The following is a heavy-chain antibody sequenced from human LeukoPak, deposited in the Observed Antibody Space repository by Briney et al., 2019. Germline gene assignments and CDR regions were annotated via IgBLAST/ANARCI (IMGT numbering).Heavy chain of an antibody. CDR3: ARVRFLEWLWFDP. D-gene: IGHD3-3*01. CDR1: GGSLSGYY. V-gene: IGHV4-34*01. CDR2: INHSGST. Sequence: SETLSLTCAVYGGSLSGYYWSWIRQPPGKGLEWIGEINHSGSTNYNPSLKSRVTISVDTSKNQFSLKLSSVTAADTAVYYCARVRFLEWLWFDPWGQGTLVTVSS. J-gene: IGHJ5*02.